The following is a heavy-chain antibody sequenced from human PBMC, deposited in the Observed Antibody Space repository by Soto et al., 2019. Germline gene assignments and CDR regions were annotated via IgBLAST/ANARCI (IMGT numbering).Heavy chain of an antibody. J-gene: IGHJ6*02. Sequence: EVQLLESGGGLVQPGGSLRLSCAASGFTFSSYAMSWVRQAPGKGLGWVSAISGSGGSTYYADSVKGRFTISRDNSKNTLYLQMNSLRAEDTAVYYCAKDLYSSSWYRVWYGMDVWGQGTTVTVSS. CDR2: ISGSGGST. D-gene: IGHD6-13*01. CDR1: GFTFSSYA. V-gene: IGHV3-23*01. CDR3: AKDLYSSSWYRVWYGMDV.